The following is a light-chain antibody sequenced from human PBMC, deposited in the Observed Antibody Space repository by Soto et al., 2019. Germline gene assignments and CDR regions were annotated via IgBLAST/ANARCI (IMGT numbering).Light chain of an antibody. J-gene: IGLJ2*01. V-gene: IGLV3-21*04. CDR3: QVWDSGSDHPV. Sequence: SYKLTQSPSMSVAPGETATITCGGSGIGRKNVHWYQQKPGQAPVLLIYYDKDRPSGIPERFSGSNSGNTATLTISEVEAGDEADYYCQVWDSGSDHPVFGGGTKLTVL. CDR2: YDK. CDR1: GIGRKN.